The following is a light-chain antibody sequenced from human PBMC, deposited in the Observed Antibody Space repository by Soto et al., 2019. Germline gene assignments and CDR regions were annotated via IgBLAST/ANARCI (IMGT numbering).Light chain of an antibody. CDR2: GAS. Sequence: EIVLTQSPGTLSLSPGERATLSCRASQTVSSSNLAWYQQKPGQAPRVLIYGASSRATGIPDRFIGSGSGTDFTLTISRLEPEDFAVYYCQQYGSSPRTFGQGTKVEIK. J-gene: IGKJ1*01. V-gene: IGKV3-20*01. CDR1: QTVSSSN. CDR3: QQYGSSPRT.